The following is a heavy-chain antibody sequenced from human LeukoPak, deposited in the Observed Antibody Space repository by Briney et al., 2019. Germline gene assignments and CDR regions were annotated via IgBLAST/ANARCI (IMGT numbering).Heavy chain of an antibody. D-gene: IGHD3-3*01. J-gene: IGHJ4*02. V-gene: IGHV3-48*03. CDR2: ISSSGSIT. CDR3: ARDRNMDYDFWSGYYIDY. Sequence: GGSLRLSCAASGFTFSSYEMNWVRQAPGKGLELVSYISSSGSITYYADSVKGRFTISRDNDKNSLYLQMNRLRAEDTAVYYCARDRNMDYDFWSGYYIDYWGQGTLVTVSS. CDR1: GFTFSSYE.